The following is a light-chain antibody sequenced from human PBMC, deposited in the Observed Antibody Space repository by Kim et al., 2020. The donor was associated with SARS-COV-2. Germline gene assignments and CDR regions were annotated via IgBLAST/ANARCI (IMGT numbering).Light chain of an antibody. CDR1: SGHSSYI. Sequence: QPVLTQSSSASASLGSSVKLTCTLSSGHSSYIIAWHQQQPGKAHRYLMKLEGSGSYNKGSGVPDRFSGSSSGADRYLTISNLQSEDEADYYCETWDSNTRVFGGGTQLTGL. V-gene: IGLV4-60*03. CDR2: LEGSGSY. J-gene: IGLJ3*02. CDR3: ETWDSNTRV.